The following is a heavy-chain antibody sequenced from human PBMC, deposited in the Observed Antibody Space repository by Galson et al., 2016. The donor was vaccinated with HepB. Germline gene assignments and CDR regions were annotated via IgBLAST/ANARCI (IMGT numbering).Heavy chain of an antibody. Sequence: SLRLSCAASGFTFSDYYMSWIRQAPGKGLEWVSYISSNGITIYYADSVQGRFTITRDNSKNTLYLQMDSLRADDTAVYYCAKGGGQIVVLVYYDYWGQGTHITVSS. J-gene: IGHJ4*02. CDR2: ISSNGITI. CDR1: GFTFSDYY. D-gene: IGHD3-22*01. V-gene: IGHV3-11*01. CDR3: AKGGGQIVVLVYYDY.